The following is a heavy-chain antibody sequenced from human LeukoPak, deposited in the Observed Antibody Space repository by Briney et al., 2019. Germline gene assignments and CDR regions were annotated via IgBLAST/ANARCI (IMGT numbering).Heavy chain of an antibody. D-gene: IGHD3-22*01. CDR1: GYSFTSYW. J-gene: IGHJ3*02. CDR2: IYPGDSDT. Sequence: GESLKISCKGSGYSFTSYWIGWVRQMPGKGLEWMGIIYPGDSDTRYSPSFQGQVTISADKSISTAYLQWSSLKASDTAMYYCARHRGNYYDSSGPLSSPRGAFDIWGQGTMVTVSS. CDR3: ARHRGNYYDSSGPLSSPRGAFDI. V-gene: IGHV5-51*01.